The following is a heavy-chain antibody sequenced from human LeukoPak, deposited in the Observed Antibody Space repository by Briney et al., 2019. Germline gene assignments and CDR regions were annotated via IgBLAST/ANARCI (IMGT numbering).Heavy chain of an antibody. V-gene: IGHV1-46*01. CDR3: ARERYYYGAGSRNWFDP. D-gene: IGHD3-10*01. CDR1: GYTFTSYY. J-gene: IGHJ5*02. Sequence: ASVKVSCKASGYTFTSYYMHWVRQAPGQGLEWMGIINPSGCSTSYAQKFQDRVTMTRDTSTSTFYMELSSLRSEDTAVYYCARERYYYGAGSRNWFDPWGQGTLVTVSS. CDR2: INPSGCST.